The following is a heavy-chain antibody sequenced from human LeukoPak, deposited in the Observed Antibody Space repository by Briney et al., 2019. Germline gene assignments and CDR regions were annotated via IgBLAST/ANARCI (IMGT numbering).Heavy chain of an antibody. V-gene: IGHV3-23*01. CDR2: ISGSVGTI. CDR1: GFTLSSYE. CDR3: AKDLSGYGPYWYFDL. J-gene: IGHJ2*01. Sequence: GGSLRLSCTVSGFTLSSYEMTWFRQAPGKGLEWVSSISGSVGTIYYADSVKGRFTISRDNSKNTLYLQMNNLRAEDSAVYYCAKDLSGYGPYWYFDLWGRGTLVTVSS. D-gene: IGHD6-25*01.